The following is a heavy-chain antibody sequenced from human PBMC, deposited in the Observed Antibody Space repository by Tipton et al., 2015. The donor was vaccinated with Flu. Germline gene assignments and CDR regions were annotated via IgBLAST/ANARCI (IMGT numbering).Heavy chain of an antibody. J-gene: IGHJ5*02. D-gene: IGHD2-2*01. V-gene: IGHV1-69*15. CDR3: ARGPDIVVVPAAMGWFDP. CDR1: GGTFSSYA. CDR2: IIPIFGTA. Sequence: QSGAEVKKPGSSVKVSCKASGGTFSSYAISWVRQAPGQGLEWTGRIIPIFGTANYAQKFQGRVTITADESTSTAYMELSSLRSEDTAVYYCARGPDIVVVPAAMGWFDPWGQGTLVTVSS.